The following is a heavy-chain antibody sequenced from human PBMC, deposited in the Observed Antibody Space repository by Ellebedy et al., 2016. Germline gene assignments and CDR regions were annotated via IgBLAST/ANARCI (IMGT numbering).Heavy chain of an antibody. D-gene: IGHD3-16*01. V-gene: IGHV3-9*01. CDR1: GFTFDEYA. Sequence: SLKISCAASGFTFDEYAMHWVRQAPGKGLEWVSGISWNSGNIGYADSVNGRFTISRENAKNSLYLQMNSLIAEDTALYYCAKDASMITFGGVRVDYWGQGTLVTVSS. CDR2: ISWNSGNI. CDR3: AKDASMITFGGVRVDY. J-gene: IGHJ4*02.